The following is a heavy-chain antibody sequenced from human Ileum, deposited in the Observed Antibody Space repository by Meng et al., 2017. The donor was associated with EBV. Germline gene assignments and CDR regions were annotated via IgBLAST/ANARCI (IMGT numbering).Heavy chain of an antibody. D-gene: IGHD6-19*01. CDR3: ARGNGWRFDY. CDR2: INLNPGNP. J-gene: IGHJ4*02. Sequence: QVQMVQSESEVKKPGSYGMVSCQAACTPFRSSSMNGVRHAPGQGLECMGWINLNPGNPTYAQGFTGRFVFSLDTSVSTAYLQIDSLKADDTAVYYCARGNGWRFDYWGQGTLVTVSS. V-gene: IGHV7-4-1*01. CDR1: CTPFRSSS.